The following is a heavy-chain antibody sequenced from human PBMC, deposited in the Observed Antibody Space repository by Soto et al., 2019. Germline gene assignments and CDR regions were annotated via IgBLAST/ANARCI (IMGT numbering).Heavy chain of an antibody. CDR3: AHSPSTVTGNWFDP. J-gene: IGHJ5*02. CDR2: IYWDDDK. CDR1: GFSLSTSGVG. Sequence: QITLKESGPTLVKPTQTLTLTCTFSGFSLSTSGVGVGWIRQPPGKALEWLALIYWDDDKRYSPSLKSSLTITKDTPKNQVVLTMTNMDPVDTATYYCAHSPSTVTGNWFDPWGQGTLVTVSS. V-gene: IGHV2-5*02. D-gene: IGHD4-17*01.